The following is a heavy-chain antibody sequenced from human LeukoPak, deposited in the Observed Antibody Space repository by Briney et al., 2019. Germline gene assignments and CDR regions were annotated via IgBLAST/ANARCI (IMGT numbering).Heavy chain of an antibody. D-gene: IGHD1-26*01. Sequence: GGSLRLSCSASGFTFSSYAMHWVRQAPGKGLEYVSAISSNGGSTYYADSVKGRFTISRDNSKNTLYLQMSSLRAEDTAVYYCARGLGAAHFDYWGQGTLVTVSS. CDR2: ISSNGGST. V-gene: IGHV3-64D*06. CDR3: ARGLGAAHFDY. CDR1: GFTFSSYA. J-gene: IGHJ4*02.